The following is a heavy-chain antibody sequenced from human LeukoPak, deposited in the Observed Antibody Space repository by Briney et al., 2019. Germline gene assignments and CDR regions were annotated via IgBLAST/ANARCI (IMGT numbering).Heavy chain of an antibody. V-gene: IGHV1-69*02. D-gene: IGHD4-11*01. CDR3: ARAKKQGTTVTTGWFDP. CDR2: FIPILGIA. J-gene: IGHJ5*02. CDR1: GGTFSSYT. Sequence: SVKVSCKASGGTFSSYTISWVRQAPGQGLERMGRFIPILGIANYAQKFQGRVTITADKSTSTAYMELSSLRSEDTAVYYCARAKKQGTTVTTGWFDPWGQGTLVTVSS.